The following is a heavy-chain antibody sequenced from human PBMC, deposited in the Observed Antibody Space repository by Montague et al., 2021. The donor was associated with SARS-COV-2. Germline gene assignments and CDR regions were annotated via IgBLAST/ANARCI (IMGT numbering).Heavy chain of an antibody. D-gene: IGHD3/OR15-3a*01. CDR1: GFSFSDYA. CDR2: FYGGGGGA. V-gene: IGHV3-23*03. Sequence: SLRLSCAATGFSFSDYAMNWVRQAPGKGLEWVSVFYGGGGGAHYADSVGGRLTISRDDSKSTLYLQMNSLRAEDTAVYYCAKDRNDYGTGLTLWGFDYWGQGTLVTVSS. CDR3: AKDRNDYGTGLTLWGFDY. J-gene: IGHJ4*02.